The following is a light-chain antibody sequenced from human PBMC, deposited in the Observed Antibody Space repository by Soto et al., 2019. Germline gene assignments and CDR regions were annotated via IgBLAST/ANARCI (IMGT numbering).Light chain of an antibody. CDR3: QKYNSALT. J-gene: IGKJ5*01. CDR1: QDISNY. CDR2: SAS. Sequence: DIQMTQSPSSLSASVGDRITITCRASQDISNYLAWYQQKPGKVPKLLIYSASTLQSGVPSRFSGSGSGTDFTLTISSLQPEGVATYFCQKYNSALTFGQGTRLEIK. V-gene: IGKV1-27*01.